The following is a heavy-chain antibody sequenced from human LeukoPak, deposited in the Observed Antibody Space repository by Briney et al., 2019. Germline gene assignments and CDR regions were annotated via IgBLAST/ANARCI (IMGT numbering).Heavy chain of an antibody. D-gene: IGHD1-26*01. CDR2: INHSGST. V-gene: IGHV4-34*01. CDR1: GGSFSGYY. Sequence: SETLSLTCAVYGGSFSGYYWSWIRQPPGKGLEWIGEINHSGSTNYNPPLKSRVTISVDTSKNQFSLKLSSVTAADTAVYYCARGAGATRNSWFDPWGQGTLVTVSS. CDR3: ARGAGATRNSWFDP. J-gene: IGHJ5*02.